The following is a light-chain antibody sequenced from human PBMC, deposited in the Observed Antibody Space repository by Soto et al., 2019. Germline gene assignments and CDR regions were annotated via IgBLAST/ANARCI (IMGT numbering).Light chain of an antibody. CDR3: MQRIQLPET. J-gene: IGKJ2*01. CDR2: GAS. Sequence: DIVMTQTPLSLSVSPGQPASISCTSSQSLLRSDGKSSLYWYLQKPGQSPQLLIYGASTRLSGVPDRFSGSGSGTDFTLKISRVEAEDVGVYYCMQRIQLPETFGQGTKLEI. V-gene: IGKV2D-29*02. CDR1: QSLLRSDGKSS.